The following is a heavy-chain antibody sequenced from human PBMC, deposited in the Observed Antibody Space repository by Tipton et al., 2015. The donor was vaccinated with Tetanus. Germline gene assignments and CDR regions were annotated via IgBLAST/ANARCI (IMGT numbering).Heavy chain of an antibody. CDR2: VYYSGST. D-gene: IGHD6-6*01. CDR1: GGSISSGGFF. CDR3: ARDQGGGRVVRLNWFDP. Sequence: TLSLTCTVSGGSISSGGFFWNWIRQFPGKGLGWIGYVYYSGSTFYNPSLKSRVSISVDTSKNQFSLNLTSVTAADTAVYYCARDQGGGRVVRLNWFDPWGHGTLVTVSS. V-gene: IGHV4-31*03. J-gene: IGHJ5*02.